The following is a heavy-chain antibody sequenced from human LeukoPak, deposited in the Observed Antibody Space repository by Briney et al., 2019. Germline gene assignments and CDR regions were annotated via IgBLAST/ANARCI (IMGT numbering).Heavy chain of an antibody. V-gene: IGHV4-61*02. J-gene: IGHJ4*02. CDR2: IYTSGST. D-gene: IGHD3-3*01. CDR1: GGSISSGSYY. CDR3: ASTLWSGYSDY. Sequence: PSETLSLTCTVSGGSISSGSYYWSWIRQPAGKGLEWIGRIYTSGSTNYNPSLKSRVTISVDTSKNQFSLKLSSVTAADTAVYYCASTLWSGYSDYWGQGTLVTVSS.